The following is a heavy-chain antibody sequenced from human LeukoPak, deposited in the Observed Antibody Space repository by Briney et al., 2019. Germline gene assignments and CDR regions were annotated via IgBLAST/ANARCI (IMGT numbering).Heavy chain of an antibody. CDR2: ISYDGSNK. J-gene: IGHJ4*02. D-gene: IGHD2-15*01. CDR1: GFTFSSYA. V-gene: IGHV3-30-3*01. CDR3: ARDERRYCSGGSCQPSFFDY. Sequence: GGSLRLSCAASGFTFSSYAMHWVRQAPGKGLEWVAVISYDGSNKYYADSVKGRFTISRDNSKNTLYLQMNSLRAEDTAVYYCARDERRYCSGGSCQPSFFDYWGQGTLVTVSS.